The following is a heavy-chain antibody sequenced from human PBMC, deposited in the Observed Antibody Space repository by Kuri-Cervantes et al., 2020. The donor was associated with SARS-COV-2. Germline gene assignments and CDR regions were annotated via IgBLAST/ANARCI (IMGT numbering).Heavy chain of an antibody. CDR3: ARSYSGSYFDAFDI. V-gene: IGHV3-15*01. J-gene: IGHJ3*02. D-gene: IGHD1-26*01. CDR2: IKSKTDGGTT. Sequence: GGSLRLSCAASGFTFSNAWMSWVRQAPGKGLEWVGRIKSKTDGGTTDYAAPVKGRFTISRDDSKNTLYLQMNSLKTEDTAVYYCARSYSGSYFDAFDIWGQGTMVTVSS. CDR1: GFTFSNAW.